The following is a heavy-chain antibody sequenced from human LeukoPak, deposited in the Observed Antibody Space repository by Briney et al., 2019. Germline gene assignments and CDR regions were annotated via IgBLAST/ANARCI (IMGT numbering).Heavy chain of an antibody. Sequence: GGSLRLSCAGSGFDFSPYEMNWVRQAPGKGLEWVSEISSGGINTYYTDSVKGRFTISRDNAKNSLYLQMNSLRAEDTAVYYCATLSVAGSGVDFWGQETLVTVSS. CDR2: ISSGGINT. D-gene: IGHD6-19*01. CDR1: GFDFSPYE. V-gene: IGHV3-48*03. CDR3: ATLSVAGSGVDF. J-gene: IGHJ4*02.